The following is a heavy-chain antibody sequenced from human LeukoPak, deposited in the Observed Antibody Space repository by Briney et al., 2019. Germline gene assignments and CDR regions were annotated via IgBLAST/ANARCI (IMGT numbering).Heavy chain of an antibody. D-gene: IGHD5-12*01. CDR1: GGSISSSSYY. J-gene: IGHJ4*02. CDR3: ARASWSGYSGYGAFDY. Sequence: NPSETLSLTCTVSGGSISSSSYYWGWIRQPPGKGLEWIGNIYYSGTTYYNPSLKSRVTMSVDTSKNQFSLNLSSVTAADTALYYCARASWSGYSGYGAFDYWGQGTLVTVSS. CDR2: IYYSGTT. V-gene: IGHV4-39*01.